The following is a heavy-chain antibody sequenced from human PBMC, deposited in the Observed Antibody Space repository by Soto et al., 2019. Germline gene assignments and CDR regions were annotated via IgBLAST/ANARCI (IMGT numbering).Heavy chain of an antibody. D-gene: IGHD3-22*01. CDR1: GGSFSGYY. CDR2: INHSGST. CDR3: ARATYDSRGYYYYYGMDV. Sequence: PSETLSLTCAVYGGSFSGYYWSWIRQPPGKGLEWIGEINHSGSTNYNPSLKSRVTISVDTSKNQFSLKLSSVTAADTAVYYCARATYDSRGYYYYYGMDVWGQGTTVTVSS. J-gene: IGHJ6*02. V-gene: IGHV4-34*01.